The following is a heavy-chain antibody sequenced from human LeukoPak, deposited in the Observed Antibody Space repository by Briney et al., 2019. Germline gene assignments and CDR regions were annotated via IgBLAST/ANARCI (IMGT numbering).Heavy chain of an antibody. D-gene: IGHD7-27*01. V-gene: IGHV3-15*07. CDR3: TTGNWGPY. CDR1: GFTFSDAW. Sequence: GGSLRLSCAASGFTFSDAWMNWVRQAPGKGLEWVGRIKRKTDGGTTDYAAPVKGRFTISRDDSKNTLYLQMNSLKTEDTAVYYCTTGNWGPYWGQGTLVTVSS. CDR2: IKRKTDGGTT. J-gene: IGHJ4*02.